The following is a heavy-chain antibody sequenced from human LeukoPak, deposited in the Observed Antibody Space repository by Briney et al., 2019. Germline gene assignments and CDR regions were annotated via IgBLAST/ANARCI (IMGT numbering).Heavy chain of an antibody. V-gene: IGHV3-30-3*01. D-gene: IGHD3-22*01. CDR3: AKVVYYYDSSGYPDY. CDR1: GFIFSSYN. J-gene: IGHJ4*02. CDR2: ISYDGSNK. Sequence: PGGSLRLSCAASGFIFSSYNMHWVRQAPGKGLEWVAVISYDGSNKYYADSVKGRFTISRDNSKNTLYLQMNSLRAEDTAVYYCAKVVYYYDSSGYPDYWGQGTLVTVSS.